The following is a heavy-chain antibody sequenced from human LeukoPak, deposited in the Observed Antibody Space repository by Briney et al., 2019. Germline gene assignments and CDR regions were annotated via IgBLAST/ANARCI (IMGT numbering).Heavy chain of an antibody. CDR2: INPNSGGT. J-gene: IGHJ5*02. CDR1: GYTFTAYY. CDR3: ARGLNWGSPWDP. Sequence: ASVRVSCKASGYTFTAYYIHWVRQAPGQGLEWMGWINPNSGGTNYAQKFQGRVTMTRDTSISTAYMELSRLRSDDTAVYYCARGLNWGSPWDPWGQGTLVTVSS. V-gene: IGHV1-2*02. D-gene: IGHD7-27*01.